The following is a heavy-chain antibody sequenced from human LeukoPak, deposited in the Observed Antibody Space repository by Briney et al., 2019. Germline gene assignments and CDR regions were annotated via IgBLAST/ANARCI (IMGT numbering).Heavy chain of an antibody. CDR2: IYPGDSDT. J-gene: IGHJ4*02. V-gene: IGHV5-51*01. CDR3: AKQSIRPTGSAPSFEY. CDR1: GYSFTSYW. D-gene: IGHD1-1*01. Sequence: GESLKISCKGSGYSFTSYWIGWVRQMPGKGLEWMGIIYPGDSDTRYSPSFQGQATMSADKSISTAYLQWSSLKASDTAMYYCAKQSIRPTGSAPSFEYWGQGTLVTVSS.